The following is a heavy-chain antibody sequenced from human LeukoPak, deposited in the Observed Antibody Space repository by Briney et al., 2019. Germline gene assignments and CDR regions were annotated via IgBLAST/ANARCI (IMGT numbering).Heavy chain of an antibody. CDR1: GFTISNAW. CDR2: IKSKTDGGKT. J-gene: IGHJ5*02. D-gene: IGHD3-10*01. CDR3: TTDRFS. Sequence: PGGSLRLSCAASGFTISNAWMSWVRQAPGKGLEWVGRIKSKTDGGKTDYAAPVKGRFTISREDSKNTLYLQMNRLKTEDTAVYYCTTDRFSWGQGTLVTVSS. V-gene: IGHV3-15*01.